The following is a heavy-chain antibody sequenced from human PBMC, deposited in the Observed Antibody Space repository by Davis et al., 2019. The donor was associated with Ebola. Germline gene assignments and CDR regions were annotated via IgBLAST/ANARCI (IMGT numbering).Heavy chain of an antibody. J-gene: IGHJ5*02. CDR2: IIPLFPST. V-gene: IGHV1-69*13. Sequence: SSVKVSCKASGYTFRSYAMNWVRPAPGQRLEWMGGIIPLFPSTNYAQRFRGRVTITADESTSTAYMELSSLKSEDTAIYYCPTQTFYDVWSGFSWFDPWGQGTLVSVSS. D-gene: IGHD3-3*01. CDR3: PTQTFYDVWSGFSWFDP. CDR1: GYTFRSYA.